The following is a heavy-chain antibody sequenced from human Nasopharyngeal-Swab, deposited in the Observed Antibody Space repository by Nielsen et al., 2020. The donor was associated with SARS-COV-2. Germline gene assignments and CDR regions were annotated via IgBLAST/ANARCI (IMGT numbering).Heavy chain of an antibody. Sequence: GESPKISCAASGFTFSSHSMNWVRQAPGKGLEWVSSISSSSTYIYYADSVKGRFTISRDNAKNSLYLQMNSLRVEDTAVYYCARVLLRALGKFGEGYAFDIWGQGTMVTVSS. J-gene: IGHJ3*02. CDR3: ARVLLRALGKFGEGYAFDI. D-gene: IGHD3-10*01. CDR2: ISSSSTYI. CDR1: GFTFSSHS. V-gene: IGHV3-21*01.